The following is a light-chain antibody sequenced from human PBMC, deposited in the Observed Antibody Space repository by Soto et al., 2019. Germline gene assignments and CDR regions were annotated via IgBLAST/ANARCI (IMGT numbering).Light chain of an antibody. CDR2: GAS. Sequence: DIVLTQSPGTLSLSPGERVTLSCRASQSLSNSYLAWYQQKPGQAPRLLIYGASSRATGVPDRFSGSGSGTDFTLTISSLEPEDIAVYYCQQRSNWRVTFGGGTKVDIK. CDR3: QQRSNWRVT. CDR1: QSLSNSY. J-gene: IGKJ4*01. V-gene: IGKV3D-20*02.